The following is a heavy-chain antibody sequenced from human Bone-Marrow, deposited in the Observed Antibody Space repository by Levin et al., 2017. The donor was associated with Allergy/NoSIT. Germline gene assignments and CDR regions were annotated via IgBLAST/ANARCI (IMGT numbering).Heavy chain of an antibody. CDR3: TTGRYSGSYWDYYGMDV. J-gene: IGHJ6*02. Sequence: GGSLRLSCAASGFTFSNAWMSWVRQAPGKGLEWVGRIKSKTDGGTTDYAAPVKGRFTISRDDSKNTLYLQMNSLKTEDTAVYYCTTGRYSGSYWDYYGMDVWGQGTTVTVSS. CDR1: GFTFSNAW. D-gene: IGHD1-26*01. V-gene: IGHV3-15*01. CDR2: IKSKTDGGTT.